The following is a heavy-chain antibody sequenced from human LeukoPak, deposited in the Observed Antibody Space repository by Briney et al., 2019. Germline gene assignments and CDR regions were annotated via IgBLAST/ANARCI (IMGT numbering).Heavy chain of an antibody. V-gene: IGHV3-64*02. CDR2: ITGDGTGT. Sequence: TGGSLRLSCAASGFPFSTYAMYWVRQAPGKGLDYVSSITGDGTGTYYADSVKGRFTISRDNSKNTLYLQMGSLRAEDMAVYYCARRDNGRYLDYWGQGTLVTVSS. J-gene: IGHJ4*02. D-gene: IGHD2-8*01. CDR1: GFPFSTYA. CDR3: ARRDNGRYLDY.